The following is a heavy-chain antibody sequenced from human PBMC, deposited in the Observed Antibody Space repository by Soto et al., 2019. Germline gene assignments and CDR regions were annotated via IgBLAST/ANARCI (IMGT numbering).Heavy chain of an antibody. D-gene: IGHD4-4*01. V-gene: IGHV3-20*01. CDR1: GFTFDDYG. Sequence: GGSLRLSCAASGFTFDDYGMSWVRQAPGKGLEWVSGINWNGGSTGYADSVKGRFTISRDNAKNSLYLQMNSLRAEDTALYHCARVTVTTSYYYYYMDVWGKGTTVTVSS. CDR3: ARVTVTTSYYYYYMDV. CDR2: INWNGGST. J-gene: IGHJ6*03.